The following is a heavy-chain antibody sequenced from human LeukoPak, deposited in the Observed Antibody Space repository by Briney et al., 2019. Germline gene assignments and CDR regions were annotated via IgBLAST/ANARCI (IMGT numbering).Heavy chain of an antibody. CDR2: ISGSGGST. CDR3: AKKPNLRELRYDFDY. D-gene: IGHD1-26*01. Sequence: PGGSLRLSCAAAGFTLRSYAMSSVRQAPGKGLEWVSAISGSGGSTYYADSVKGRFTISRDNSNNTLYLQMNSLRAEDTAVYYCAKKPNLRELRYDFDYWGQGTLVTVSS. CDR1: GFTLRSYA. V-gene: IGHV3-23*01. J-gene: IGHJ4*02.